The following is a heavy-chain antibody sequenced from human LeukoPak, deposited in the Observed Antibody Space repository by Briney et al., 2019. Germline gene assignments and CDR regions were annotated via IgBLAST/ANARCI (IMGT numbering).Heavy chain of an antibody. Sequence: PSETLSLTCTVSGGSLSSGGYYWSWIRQHPGKGLEWIGYIYYSGSTYYNPSLKSRVTISVDTSRNQFSLKLSSVTAADTAVYYCARDRAYSGSYRGFDYWGQGTLVTVSS. CDR3: ARDRAYSGSYRGFDY. CDR2: IYYSGST. D-gene: IGHD1-26*01. J-gene: IGHJ4*02. CDR1: GGSLSSGGYY. V-gene: IGHV4-31*03.